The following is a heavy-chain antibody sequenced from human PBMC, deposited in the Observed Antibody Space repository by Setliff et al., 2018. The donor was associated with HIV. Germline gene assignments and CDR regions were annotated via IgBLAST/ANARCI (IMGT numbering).Heavy chain of an antibody. V-gene: IGHV4-4*08. CDR2: MYTSGSA. J-gene: IGHJ6*03. CDR1: GASLSNYY. D-gene: IGHD2-2*01. Sequence: PSETLSLTCTVSGASLSNYYWSWIRQSPGKGLEWIGYMYTSGSANFNPSLKSRATISLDTSKNQFSLKLSSVTAADTAVYYCARCPSPPYCTSTTCYVDYYYMDVWGKGTTVTVSS. CDR3: ARCPSPPYCTSTTCYVDYYYMDV.